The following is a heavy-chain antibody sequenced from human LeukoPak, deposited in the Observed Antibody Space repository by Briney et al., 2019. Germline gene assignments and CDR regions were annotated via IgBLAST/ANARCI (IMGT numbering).Heavy chain of an antibody. CDR3: ARQNDFRLDY. Sequence: GESLKISCKGSGYTFSSYWIGWVRQMPGKGLEWMGIIYPGDSYTRYSPPLQGQFTISVDTSIGTAYLQWSSLKASDTAIYYCARQNDFRLDYWGQGTLVTVSS. CDR1: GYTFSSYW. D-gene: IGHD3-3*01. V-gene: IGHV5-51*01. J-gene: IGHJ4*02. CDR2: IYPGDSYT.